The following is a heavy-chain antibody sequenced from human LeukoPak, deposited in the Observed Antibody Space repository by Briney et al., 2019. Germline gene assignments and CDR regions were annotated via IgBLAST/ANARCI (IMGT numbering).Heavy chain of an antibody. V-gene: IGHV1-24*01. D-gene: IGHD6-19*01. J-gene: IGHJ4*02. CDR1: GSSLIELS. CDR2: INLEHGNP. CDR3: AKGVAVAGTPPGGDY. Sequence: EASLKVSCKVSGSSLIELSTHWVRQAPGKGLEWMGGINLEHGNPVYAQKFQGRITMTEDTTTDTAYMEVDSLTSEDTAIYYCAKGVAVAGTPPGGDYWGQGTLLTVSS.